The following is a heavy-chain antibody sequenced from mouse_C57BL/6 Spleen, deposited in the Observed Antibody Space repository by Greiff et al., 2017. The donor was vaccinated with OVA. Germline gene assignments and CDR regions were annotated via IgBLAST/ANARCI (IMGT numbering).Heavy chain of an antibody. Sequence: EVKLVESGGGLVKPGGSLKLSCAASGFTFSDYGMHWVRQAPEKGLEWVAYISSGSSTIYYADTVKGRFTISRDNAKNTLFLQMTSLRSEDTAMYYCARGYYSKPWFAYWGQGTLVTVSA. D-gene: IGHD2-5*01. V-gene: IGHV5-17*01. J-gene: IGHJ3*01. CDR3: ARGYYSKPWFAY. CDR1: GFTFSDYG. CDR2: ISSGSSTI.